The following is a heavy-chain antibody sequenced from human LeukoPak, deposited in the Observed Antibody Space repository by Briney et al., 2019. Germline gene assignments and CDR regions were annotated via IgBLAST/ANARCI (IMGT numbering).Heavy chain of an antibody. CDR3: TRRLGGSSEGYDY. J-gene: IGHJ4*02. CDR1: GHTFTGYY. D-gene: IGHD1-26*01. CDR2: INPNNGGT. V-gene: IGHV1-2*02. Sequence: GASVKVSCKASGHTFTGYYIHWARQAPGQGLEWMGWINPNNGGTKYTQKFLGRVTMTGDTSINTAYMEVTSLRSDDTAVYYCTRRLGGSSEGYDYWGQGTLVTVSS.